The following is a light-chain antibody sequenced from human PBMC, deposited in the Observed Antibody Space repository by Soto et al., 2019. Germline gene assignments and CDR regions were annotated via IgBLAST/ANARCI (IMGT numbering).Light chain of an antibody. CDR2: DAS. CDR1: QSISSY. CDR3: QQRRDWPRT. V-gene: IGKV3-11*01. Sequence: EIVLTQSPATLSLSPGERATLSCRASQSISSYLAWYQQKPGQAPRLLFYDASTRAAGIPARFSGSGSGTDFTLTISSLEPEDLAVYYCQQRRDWPRTFGRGTKLEIK. J-gene: IGKJ2*01.